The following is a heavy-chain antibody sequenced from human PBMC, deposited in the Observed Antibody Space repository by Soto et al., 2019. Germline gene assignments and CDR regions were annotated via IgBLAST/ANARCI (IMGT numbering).Heavy chain of an antibody. CDR1: GGSITGGFSY. D-gene: IGHD1-26*01. J-gene: IGHJ6*03. Sequence: QLQLRESGPGLVQPAQTLSLTCTVAGGSITGGFSYWTWVRQHPGKGLEWVGHIYYSGTAYYNPSLKSRVALSVDPSQNRFSLKLSSLTAADTAIYFCARSLPGGTVFYMDIWGEGTTVTVSS. CDR2: IYYSGTA. CDR3: ARSLPGGTVFYMDI. V-gene: IGHV4-31*03.